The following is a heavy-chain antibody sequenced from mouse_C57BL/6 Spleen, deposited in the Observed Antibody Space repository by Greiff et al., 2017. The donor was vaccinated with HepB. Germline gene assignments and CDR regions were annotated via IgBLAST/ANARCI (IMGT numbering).Heavy chain of an antibody. CDR2: IDPETGGT. D-gene: IGHD3-2*02. Sequence: VKLMESGAELVRPGASVTLSCKASGYTFTDYEMHWVKQTPVHGLEWIGAIDPETGGTAYNQKFKGKAILTADKSSSTAYMELRSLTSEDSAVYYCTRVEGSGSFDYWGQGTTLTVSS. J-gene: IGHJ2*01. CDR1: GYTFTDYE. CDR3: TRVEGSGSFDY. V-gene: IGHV1-15*01.